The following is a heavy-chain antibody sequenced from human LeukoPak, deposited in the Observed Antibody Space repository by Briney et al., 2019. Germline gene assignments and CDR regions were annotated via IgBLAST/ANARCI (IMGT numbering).Heavy chain of an antibody. J-gene: IGHJ4*02. CDR2: ISSSGSTI. CDR1: GFTFSSYE. CDR3: ARDSSGYYRSGFDY. V-gene: IGHV3-48*03. D-gene: IGHD3-22*01. Sequence: GGSLRLSCAASGFTFSSYEMNWVRQAPGRGLEWVSYISSSGSTIYYADSVKGRFTISRDNAKNSLYLQMNSLRAEDTAVYYCARDSSGYYRSGFDYWGQGTLVTVSS.